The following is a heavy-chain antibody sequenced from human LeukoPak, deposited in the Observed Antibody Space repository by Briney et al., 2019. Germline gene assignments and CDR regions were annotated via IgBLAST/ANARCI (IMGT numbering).Heavy chain of an antibody. D-gene: IGHD3-3*01. CDR1: GYTFTSYD. CDR3: ARGEYYDFWSGYYIPAKTTAFDI. Sequence: GASVKVSCKASGYTFTSYDINWVRQATGQGLEWMGWMNPNSGNTGYAQKFQGRVTITMNTSISTAYMELSSLRSEDTAVYYCARGEYYDFWSGYYIPAKTTAFDIWGQGTMVTVSS. V-gene: IGHV1-8*03. CDR2: MNPNSGNT. J-gene: IGHJ3*02.